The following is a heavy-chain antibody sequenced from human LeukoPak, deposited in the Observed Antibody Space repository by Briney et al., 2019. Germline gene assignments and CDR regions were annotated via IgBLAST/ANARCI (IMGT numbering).Heavy chain of an antibody. J-gene: IGHJ5*02. Sequence: GGSLRLSGAASGFTVSSNYMSWVRQAPGKGLEWVSVIYSGGSAYYADSVKGRFTTSSDNSKNTLYLQMNSLRAEDTAVYYCARSRMPSEFDPWGQGTLVTVSS. D-gene: IGHD2-2*01. CDR3: ARSRMPSEFDP. V-gene: IGHV3-66*01. CDR1: GFTVSSNY. CDR2: IYSGGSA.